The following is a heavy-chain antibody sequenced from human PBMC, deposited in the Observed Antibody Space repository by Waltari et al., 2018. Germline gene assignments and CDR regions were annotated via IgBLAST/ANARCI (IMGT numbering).Heavy chain of an antibody. CDR1: GFTVSSNY. CDR3: AREPRGITIFGVNPYGMDV. V-gene: IGHV3-53*01. CDR2: IYSGGRT. D-gene: IGHD3-3*01. Sequence: EVQLVESGGGLIQPGGSLRLSCAASGFTVSSNYMSWVRQAPGKGLEWVSVIYSGGRTYYADSVKGRFTISRDNSKNTLYLQMNSLRAEDTAVYYCAREPRGITIFGVNPYGMDVWGQGTTVTVSS. J-gene: IGHJ6*02.